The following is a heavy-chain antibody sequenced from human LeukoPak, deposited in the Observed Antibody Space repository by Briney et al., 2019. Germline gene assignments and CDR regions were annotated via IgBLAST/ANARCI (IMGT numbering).Heavy chain of an antibody. CDR3: ARVRTTTPNAELAAAGDFDP. Sequence: SQTLSLTCTVSGGSISSGSYYWSWIRQPAGKGLEWIGRIYTSGSTNYNPSLESRVTISVDTSKNQFSLNLSSVTAADTAVYYCARVRTTTPNAELAAAGDFDPWGQGTLVTVSS. CDR1: GGSISSGSYY. J-gene: IGHJ5*02. V-gene: IGHV4-61*02. CDR2: IYTSGST. D-gene: IGHD6-13*01.